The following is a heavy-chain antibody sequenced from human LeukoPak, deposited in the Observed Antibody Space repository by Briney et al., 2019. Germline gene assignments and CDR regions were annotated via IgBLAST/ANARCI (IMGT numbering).Heavy chain of an antibody. J-gene: IGHJ4*02. CDR3: AKDLSIVGPTYVGGFDY. D-gene: IGHD1-26*01. CDR2: ISWDGGST. V-gene: IGHV3-43*01. Sequence: GGSLRLSCVASGFTFDEYSMHWVRQTPGRGLEWVSLISWDGGSTYYGDSVKGRFTISRDSSKNTLYLQMDSLRPEDTAVYYCAKDLSIVGPTYVGGFDYWGQGTLVTVSS. CDR1: GFTFDEYS.